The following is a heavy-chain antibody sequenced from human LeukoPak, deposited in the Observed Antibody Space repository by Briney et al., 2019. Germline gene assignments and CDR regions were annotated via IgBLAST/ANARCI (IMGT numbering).Heavy chain of an antibody. Sequence: PSETLSLTCTVSGGSISSGSYYWSWIRQPAGKGLEWIGRIYTSGSTNYNPSLKSRVTISVDTSKNQFSLKLSSVTAADTAVYYCARRGTNYYYYMDVWGKGTTVTVSS. CDR3: ARRGTNYYYYMDV. J-gene: IGHJ6*03. CDR2: IYTSGST. V-gene: IGHV4-61*02. D-gene: IGHD3-16*01. CDR1: GGSISSGSYY.